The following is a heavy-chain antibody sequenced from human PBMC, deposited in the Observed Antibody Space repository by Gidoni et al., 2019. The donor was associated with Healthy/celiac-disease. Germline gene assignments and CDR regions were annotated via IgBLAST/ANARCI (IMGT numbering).Heavy chain of an antibody. D-gene: IGHD3-9*01. CDR2: IRCSGGST. V-gene: IGHV3-23*04. Sequence: EVQLVESGGGLVQPGGSLRLSCAASGSPFSSYAMSWVRQAPGKGLEWVSAIRCSGGSTYYADSVKGRFTISRDNSKNTLYLQMNSLRAEDTAVYYCAKAGGERYFDSSFDYWGQGTLVTVSS. CDR1: GSPFSSYA. J-gene: IGHJ4*02. CDR3: AKAGGERYFDSSFDY.